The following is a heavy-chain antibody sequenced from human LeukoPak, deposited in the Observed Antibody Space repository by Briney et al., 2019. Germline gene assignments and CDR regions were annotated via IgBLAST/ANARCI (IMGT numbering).Heavy chain of an antibody. V-gene: IGHV1-2*02. J-gene: IGHJ4*02. CDR1: GYTFTGYY. D-gene: IGHD5-18*01. CDR2: ISPNSGGT. Sequence: GASVKVSCKASGYTFTGYYMHWVRQAPGQGLEWMGWISPNSGGTNYAQKFQGRVTMTRDTSISTAYMELSRLRSDDSAVYYCARAPGYSYGRAKAHFDYWGQGTLVTVSS. CDR3: ARAPGYSYGRAKAHFDY.